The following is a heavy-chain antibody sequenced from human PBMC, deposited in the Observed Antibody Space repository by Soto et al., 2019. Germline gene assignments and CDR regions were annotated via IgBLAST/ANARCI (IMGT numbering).Heavy chain of an antibody. CDR3: ARVYSNSFGFYFYYQGMVV. J-gene: IGHJ6*04. V-gene: IGHV3-7*04. CDR1: GFTFSSYW. D-gene: IGHD6-6*01. Sequence: EVQLVESGGGLVQPGGSLRLSCAASGFTFSSYWMSWVRQAPGKGLEWVANIKQDGSEKYYVDSVKGRFTISRDNAKNPLYLQRNSVRAGDMAVYYCARVYSNSFGFYFYYQGMVVWGEGTTVAVSS. CDR2: IKQDGSEK.